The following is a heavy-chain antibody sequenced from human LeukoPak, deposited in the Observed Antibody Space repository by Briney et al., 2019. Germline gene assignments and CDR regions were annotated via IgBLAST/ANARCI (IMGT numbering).Heavy chain of an antibody. V-gene: IGHV3-21*01. J-gene: IGHJ4*02. Sequence: PGGSLRLSCAASGFTFSSYSMNWVRQAPGKGLEWVSSISSSSSYIYYADSVKGRFTISRDNAKNSLYLQMNSLRAEDTAVYYCARGRIAAAGPTPKYWGQGTLVTVSS. D-gene: IGHD6-13*01. CDR2: ISSSSSYI. CDR1: GFTFSSYS. CDR3: ARGRIAAAGPTPKY.